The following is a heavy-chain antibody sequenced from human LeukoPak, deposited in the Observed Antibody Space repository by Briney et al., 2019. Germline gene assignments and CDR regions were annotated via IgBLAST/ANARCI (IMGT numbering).Heavy chain of an antibody. V-gene: IGHV4-30-2*01. CDR3: ARDPPPGSGSYSI. J-gene: IGHJ4*02. CDR1: GGSISSGGYS. Sequence: SQTLSLTCAVSGGSISSGGYSWSWIRQPPGKGLEWIGYIYHSGSTYYNPSLKSRVTISVDRSKNQFSLKLSSVTAADTAVYYCARDPPPGSGSYSIWGQGTLVTVSS. CDR2: IYHSGST. D-gene: IGHD3-10*01.